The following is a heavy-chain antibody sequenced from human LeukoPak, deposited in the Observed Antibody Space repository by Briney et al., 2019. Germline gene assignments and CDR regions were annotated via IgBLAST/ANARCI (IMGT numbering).Heavy chain of an antibody. CDR1: GYTFTGYY. CDR2: ISAYNGNT. D-gene: IGHD1-26*01. V-gene: IGHV1-18*04. Sequence: GASVKVSCKASGYTFTGYYMHWVRQAPGQGLEWMGWISAYNGNTNYAQKLQGRVTMTTDTSTSTAYMELRSLRSDDTAVYYCARVDSGRYYGHGYWGQGTLVTVTS. J-gene: IGHJ4*02. CDR3: ARVDSGRYYGHGY.